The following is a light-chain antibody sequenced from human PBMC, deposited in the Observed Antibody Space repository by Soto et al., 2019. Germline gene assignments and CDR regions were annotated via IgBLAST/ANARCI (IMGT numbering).Light chain of an antibody. J-gene: IGKJ4*01. CDR1: QSVSSSY. CDR2: GAS. V-gene: IGKV3-20*01. CDR3: QQYGSSPNT. Sequence: ESVLTQSACTLSLSPGERATLPCRASQSVSSSYLAWYQQKPGQAPRLLIYGASSRATGIPDRFSGSGSGTDFTLTISRLEPEDFAVYYCQQYGSSPNTFGGGTKVDI.